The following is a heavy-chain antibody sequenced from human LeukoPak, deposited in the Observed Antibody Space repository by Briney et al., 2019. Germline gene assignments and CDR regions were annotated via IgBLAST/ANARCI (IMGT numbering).Heavy chain of an antibody. Sequence: ASVKVSCKASGYTFSRYDINWMRQATGQGLEWMGWMNPNSGNTGYAQKFQGRLNMTRNTSIDTAYMELSSLRSDDTAVYYCARRVGSGWPVQHWGQGTLVTVSS. CDR1: GYTFSRYD. D-gene: IGHD6-19*01. CDR2: MNPNSGNT. CDR3: ARRVGSGWPVQH. J-gene: IGHJ1*01. V-gene: IGHV1-8*01.